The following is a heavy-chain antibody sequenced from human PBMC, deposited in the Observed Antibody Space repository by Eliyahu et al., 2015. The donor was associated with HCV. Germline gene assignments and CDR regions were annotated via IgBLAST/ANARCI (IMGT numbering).Heavy chain of an antibody. D-gene: IGHD5-18*01. V-gene: IGHV1-46*01. CDR3: ARDRWIVSYGDNPLYYFDY. CDR2: INPSGGST. J-gene: IGHJ4*02. Sequence: QVQLVQSGAEVKKPGASVKVSCKASGYTFTSYYIPWVRQAPGQGLEWMGIINPSGGSTSYAQKFQGRVTMTRDTSTSTVYMELSSLRSEDTAVYYCARDRWIVSYGDNPLYYFDYWGQGTLVTVSS. CDR1: GYTFTSYY.